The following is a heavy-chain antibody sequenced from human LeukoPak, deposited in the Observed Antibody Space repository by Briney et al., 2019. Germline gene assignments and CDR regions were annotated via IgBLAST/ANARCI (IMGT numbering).Heavy chain of an antibody. CDR3: ARVGPENVGEYQLRTRYYFDY. D-gene: IGHD2-2*01. CDR1: GGSVSSGSYY. J-gene: IGHJ4*02. Sequence: TPSETLSLTCTVSGGSVSSGSYYWSWIRQPPGKGLEWIGYIYYSGSTNYNPSLKSRVTISVDTSKNQFSLKLSSVTAADTAVYYCARVGPENVGEYQLRTRYYFDYWGQGTLVTVSS. CDR2: IYYSGST. V-gene: IGHV4-61*01.